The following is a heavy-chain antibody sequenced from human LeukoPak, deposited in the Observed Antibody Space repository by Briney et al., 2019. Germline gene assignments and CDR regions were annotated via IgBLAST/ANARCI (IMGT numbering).Heavy chain of an antibody. CDR2: MNPNSGNT. CDR1: GYTFTSYD. D-gene: IGHD4-17*01. V-gene: IGHV1-8*02. Sequence: ASVKVSCKASGYTFTSYDINWVRQAPGQGLEWMGWMNPNSGNTGYAQKFQGRVTMTRNTSISTAYMELSSLRSEDTAVYYCARVRVRDHWFDPWGQGTLVTVSS. J-gene: IGHJ5*02. CDR3: ARVRVRDHWFDP.